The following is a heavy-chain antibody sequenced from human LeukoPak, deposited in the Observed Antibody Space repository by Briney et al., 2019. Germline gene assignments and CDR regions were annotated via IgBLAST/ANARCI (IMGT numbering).Heavy chain of an antibody. Sequence: PSETLSLTCSVSGGSISSSSSYWGWIRQPPGKGLEWIGSIYYSGNTYYNPSLKSRVTISVDTSKNQFSLKLSSLTAADTAVYYCARHVIATGSADYWGQGTLVTVSS. CDR2: IYYSGNT. D-gene: IGHD6-13*01. CDR1: GGSISSSSSY. V-gene: IGHV4-39*01. CDR3: ARHVIATGSADY. J-gene: IGHJ4*02.